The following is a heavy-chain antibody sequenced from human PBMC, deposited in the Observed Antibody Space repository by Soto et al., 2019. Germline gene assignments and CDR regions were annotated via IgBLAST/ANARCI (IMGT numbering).Heavy chain of an antibody. V-gene: IGHV4-59*08. CDR2: SYYGGST. J-gene: IGHJ2*01. Sequence: QVPLQESGPGLVKTSGTLSLTCTVSGGCISSYYWSWIRPPQGKGLAWIGYSYYGGSTNYNPSLKSLVTISVDTSKNQFSLKLSSVTAADTAVYYCARLIVNRYFDLWGRGTLGTVSS. CDR1: GGCISSYY. CDR3: ARLIVNRYFDL. D-gene: IGHD3-22*01.